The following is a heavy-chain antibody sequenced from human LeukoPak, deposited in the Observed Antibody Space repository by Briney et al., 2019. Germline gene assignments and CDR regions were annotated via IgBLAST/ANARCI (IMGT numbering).Heavy chain of an antibody. CDR3: ASLLYSSSSGLDY. CDR2: VDPEDGET. V-gene: IGHV1-69-2*01. D-gene: IGHD6-6*01. J-gene: IGHJ4*02. CDR1: GYTFTDYY. Sequence: GATVKISCKVSGYTFTDYYMHWVQQAPGKGLEWMGLVDPEDGETIYAEKFQGRVTITADTSTDTAYMELSSLRSEDTAVYYCASLLYSSSSGLDYWGQGTLVTVSS.